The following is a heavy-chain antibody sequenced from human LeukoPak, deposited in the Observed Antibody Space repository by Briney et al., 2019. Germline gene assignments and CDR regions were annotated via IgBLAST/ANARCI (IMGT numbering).Heavy chain of an antibody. CDR1: GFTVRNYG. V-gene: IGHV3-33*02. Sequence: GGSLRLSCEAPGFTVRNYGIHWVRQAPGKGLEWVAVIWNEGNEKHYADPVKGRFTISKDDSTNTAFLQMDGLRGDDTAMYYCAKGARIVWPTPIDSWGQGTLVSVSS. CDR2: IWNEGNEK. J-gene: IGHJ4*02. D-gene: IGHD2-21*01. CDR3: AKGARIVWPTPIDS.